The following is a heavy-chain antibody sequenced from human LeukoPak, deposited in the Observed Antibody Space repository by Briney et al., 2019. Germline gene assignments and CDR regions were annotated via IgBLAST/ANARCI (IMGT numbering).Heavy chain of an antibody. Sequence: SETLSLTCTVSGTSIRNYYWSWVRQSPGQGLEWLAYGHHTGSSNFSPPFRSRVTTSVDASRNQFSLRLTSMTAADTAVYYCAREKEGTDHDSTAAFHYWGQGILVIVSS. CDR2: GHHTGSS. CDR1: GTSIRNYY. J-gene: IGHJ4*02. V-gene: IGHV4-59*01. CDR3: AREKEGTDHDSTAAFHY. D-gene: IGHD3-22*01.